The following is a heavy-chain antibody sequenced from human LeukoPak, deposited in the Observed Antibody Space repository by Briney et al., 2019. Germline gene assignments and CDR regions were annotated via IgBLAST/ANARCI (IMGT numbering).Heavy chain of an antibody. Sequence: ASVKVSCKSSGYTFTRHYLHRVRQAPGQGLEWVGLINPTGTSSWSAQKFQGRVTMTRDMSTSTVYMELSSLRSEDTAAYYCARDRELTMIPGWGDWFDPWGQGTLVTVSS. D-gene: IGHD3-22*01. CDR1: GYTFTRHY. V-gene: IGHV1-46*01. CDR3: ARDRELTMIPGWGDWFDP. CDR2: INPTGTSS. J-gene: IGHJ5*02.